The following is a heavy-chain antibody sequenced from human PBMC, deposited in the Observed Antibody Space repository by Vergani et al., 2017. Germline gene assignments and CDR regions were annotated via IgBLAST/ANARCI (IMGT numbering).Heavy chain of an antibody. CDR3: ARGDYGDEGIDI. V-gene: IGHV3-33*01. Sequence: QVQLVESGGGVVQPGRSLRLSCAASGFTFSSYGMNWVRQAPGKGLEWVAVIWYDGSNKYYADSVKGRFTISRDNSKNTLYLQMNSLRAEDTAVYYCARGDYGDEGIDIWGQGTMVTVSS. J-gene: IGHJ3*02. CDR1: GFTFSSYG. D-gene: IGHD4-17*01. CDR2: IWYDGSNK.